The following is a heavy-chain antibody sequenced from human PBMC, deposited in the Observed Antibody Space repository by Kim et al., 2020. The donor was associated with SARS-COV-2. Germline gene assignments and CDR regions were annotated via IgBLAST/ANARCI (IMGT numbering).Heavy chain of an antibody. CDR1: GGSISSYY. Sequence: SETLSLTCTVSGGSISSYYWSWIRQPPGKGLEWIGYIYYSGSTNYNPSLKSRVTISVDTSKNQFSLKLSSVTAADTAVYYCARQLEPDYYDAGYFDYWGQGTLVTVSS. D-gene: IGHD3-22*01. V-gene: IGHV4-59*08. CDR3: ARQLEPDYYDAGYFDY. CDR2: IYYSGST. J-gene: IGHJ4*02.